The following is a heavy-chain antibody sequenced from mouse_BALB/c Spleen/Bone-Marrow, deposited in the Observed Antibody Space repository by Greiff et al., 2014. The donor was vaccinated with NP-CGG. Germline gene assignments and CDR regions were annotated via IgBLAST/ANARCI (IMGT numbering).Heavy chain of an antibody. Sequence: EVQGVESGGGLVQPGGSLKLSCAASGLTFSSYAMSWVRQTPEKRLEWVAYISTTTYYADTIKGQFTISRDTAKNTLYLQMSSLKSEDTAMYYCARQLGLRWAMDYWGQGTSVTVSS. D-gene: IGHD3-1*01. CDR1: GLTFSSYA. CDR3: ARQLGLRWAMDY. V-gene: IGHV5-12-2*01. CDR2: ISTTT. J-gene: IGHJ4*01.